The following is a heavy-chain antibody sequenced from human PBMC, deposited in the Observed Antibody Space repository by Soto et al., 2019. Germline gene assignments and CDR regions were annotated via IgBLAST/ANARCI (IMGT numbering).Heavy chain of an antibody. V-gene: IGHV3-13*01. J-gene: IGHJ4*02. CDR2: IGTAGDT. Sequence: PGGSLRLSCAASGFTFSSYDMHWVRQATGKGLEWVSAIGTAGDTYYPGSVKGRFTISRENAKNSLYLQMNSLRAGDTAVYYCARDSRAPGKASFDYWGQGTLVTVSS. CDR3: ARDSRAPGKASFDY. D-gene: IGHD1-1*01. CDR1: GFTFSSYD.